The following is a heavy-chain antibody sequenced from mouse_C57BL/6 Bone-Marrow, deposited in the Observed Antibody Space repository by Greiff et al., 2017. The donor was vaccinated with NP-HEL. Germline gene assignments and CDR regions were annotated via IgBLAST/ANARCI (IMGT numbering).Heavy chain of an antibody. J-gene: IGHJ1*03. CDR2: IYPRSGNT. Sequence: QVQLQQSGAELARPGASVKLSCKASGYTFTSYGISWVKQRTGQGLEWIGEIYPRSGNTYYNEKFKGKATLTADKSSSTAYMELRSLTSEDSAVYFYASYYYGGYFDVWGTGTTVTVSS. D-gene: IGHD1-1*01. V-gene: IGHV1-81*01. CDR1: GYTFTSYG. CDR3: ASYYYGGYFDV.